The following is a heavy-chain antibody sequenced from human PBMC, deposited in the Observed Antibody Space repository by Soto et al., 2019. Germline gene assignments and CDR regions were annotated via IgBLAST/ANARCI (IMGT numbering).Heavy chain of an antibody. J-gene: IGHJ4*02. V-gene: IGHV1-46*03. CDR3: ARGTGTPDVRLTLGY. CDR1: GYTFTSYY. Sequence: ASVKVSCKASGYTFTSYYMHWVRQAPGQGLEWMGIINPSGGSTSYAQKFQGRVTMTRDASTSTVYMELSSLRSEDTAVYYCARGTGTPDVRLTLGYWGRGTLVTVSS. D-gene: IGHD1-7*01. CDR2: INPSGGST.